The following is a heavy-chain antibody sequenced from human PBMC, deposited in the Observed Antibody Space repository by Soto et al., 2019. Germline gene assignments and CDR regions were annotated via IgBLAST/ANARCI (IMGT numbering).Heavy chain of an antibody. Sequence: VGSLRLSCAASGFTFSSYAMSWVRQAPGKVLEWVSAISGSGGSTYYADSVKVRFTISRDNSKNTLYLQMNSLRAEDTAVYYCAKDSDIAVAGWGGLGGNWFDPWGQGTLVTVSS. J-gene: IGHJ5*02. CDR2: ISGSGGST. V-gene: IGHV3-23*01. CDR1: GFTFSSYA. CDR3: AKDSDIAVAGWGGLGGNWFDP. D-gene: IGHD6-19*01.